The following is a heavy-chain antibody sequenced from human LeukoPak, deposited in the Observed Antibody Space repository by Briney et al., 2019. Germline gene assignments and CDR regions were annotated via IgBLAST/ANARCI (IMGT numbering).Heavy chain of an antibody. V-gene: IGHV5-51*01. D-gene: IGHD5/OR15-5a*01. CDR1: GYSFTSYR. Sequence: GESLKISCKGSGYSFTSYRIAWVRQTPGKGLEWMGIIFPDDSDTRYSPSFQGQVTISADKSISTAYLQWSSLKASDTAMYYCARRVSLNGMDVWGQGTTVTVSS. J-gene: IGHJ6*02. CDR2: IFPDDSDT. CDR3: ARRVSLNGMDV.